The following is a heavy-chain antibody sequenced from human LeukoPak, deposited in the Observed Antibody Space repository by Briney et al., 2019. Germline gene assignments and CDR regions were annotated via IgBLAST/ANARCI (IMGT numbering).Heavy chain of an antibody. CDR2: INPNNGGT. D-gene: IGHD6-13*01. Sequence: ASVKVSCKASGYTFPGYYVHWVRQAPGQGLEWMGWINPNNGGTNYAQKFQGRVTMTWDTSISTAYMELSRLRSDDTAVYYCARGRGTLSSSWSLHWGQGTLVTVSS. CDR1: GYTFPGYY. CDR3: ARGRGTLSSSWSLH. V-gene: IGHV1-2*02. J-gene: IGHJ4*02.